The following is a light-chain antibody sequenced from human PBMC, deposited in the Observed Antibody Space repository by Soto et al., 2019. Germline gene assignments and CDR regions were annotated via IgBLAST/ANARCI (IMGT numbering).Light chain of an antibody. CDR2: DAS. V-gene: IGKV3-11*01. J-gene: IGKJ3*01. CDR3: QQRRNWPLT. Sequence: EIVLTQSPATLSLSPGERATLSCRASQSVSSYLAWYQQKPGQAPRLLIYDASNRATGIPARFSGSGSGTDFTLNISSLEPEDFAVYYCQQRRNWPLTFGPGTKVDIK. CDR1: QSVSSY.